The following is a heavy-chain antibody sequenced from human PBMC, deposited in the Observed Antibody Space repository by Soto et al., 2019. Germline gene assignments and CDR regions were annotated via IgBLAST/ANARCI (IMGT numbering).Heavy chain of an antibody. CDR2: ISGSGGII. CDR3: AKDAGNLGFCGSGSCDYYYTGMDV. CDR1: GFTFRNFA. D-gene: IGHD2-15*01. V-gene: IGHV3-23*01. J-gene: IGHJ6*02. Sequence: GGSLRLSCAASGFTFRNFAMNWVRQAPGKGLEWVAAISGSGGIIYYADSVKGRFTISRDNSKNTLYLQMKTLGAGDTAVFYCAKDAGNLGFCGSGSCDYYYTGMDVWGLGTTVTVSS.